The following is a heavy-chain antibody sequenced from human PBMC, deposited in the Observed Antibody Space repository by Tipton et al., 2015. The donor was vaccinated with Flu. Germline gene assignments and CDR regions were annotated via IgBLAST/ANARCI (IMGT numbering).Heavy chain of an antibody. CDR3: ARRDYSNYVSEPKNWFDP. CDR1: GGPITSGADY. CDR2: IHRSGTT. V-gene: IGHV4-30-4*08. J-gene: IGHJ5*02. D-gene: IGHD4-11*01. Sequence: TLSLTCTVSGGPITSGADYWSWIRQHPGKGLEWIGNIHRSGTTYYNPSLKSRVTISVDTSKNQFSLKLSSVTAADTAVYYCARRDYSNYVSEPKNWFDPWGQGTLVTVSS.